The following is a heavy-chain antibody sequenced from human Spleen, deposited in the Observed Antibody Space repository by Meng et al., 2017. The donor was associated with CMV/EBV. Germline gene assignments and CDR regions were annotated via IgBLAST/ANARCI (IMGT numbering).Heavy chain of an antibody. V-gene: IGHV3-20*04. CDR2: INWSGAGT. J-gene: IGHJ6*02. CDR1: GFTFDDYG. D-gene: IGHD2-2*02. CDR3: ARGGAGYCSSTSCYTTYYYGMDV. Sequence: GESLKISCAASGFTFDDYGMSWARQAPGKGLEWVSGINWSGAGTAYADSVKGRFTISRDNAKNSLYLQMSSLRAEDTALYYCARGGAGYCSSTSCYTTYYYGMDVWGQGTTVTVSS.